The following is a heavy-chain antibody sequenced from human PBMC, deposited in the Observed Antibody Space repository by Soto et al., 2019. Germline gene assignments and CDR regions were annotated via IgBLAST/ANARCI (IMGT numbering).Heavy chain of an antibody. J-gene: IGHJ4*02. Sequence: SETLSLTCAVYGGYFSGYYWSWIRQPPGKGLEWIGEINHSGSTNYNPSLKSRVTISVDTSKNQFSLKLSSVTAADTAVYYCARSLSGPHHLDYWGQGTLVTVSS. CDR3: ARSLSGPHHLDY. CDR2: INHSGST. D-gene: IGHD3-10*01. CDR1: GGYFSGYY. V-gene: IGHV4-34*01.